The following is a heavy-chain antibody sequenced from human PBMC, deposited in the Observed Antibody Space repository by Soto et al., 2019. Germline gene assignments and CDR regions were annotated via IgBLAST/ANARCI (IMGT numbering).Heavy chain of an antibody. J-gene: IGHJ4*02. D-gene: IGHD2-21*02. V-gene: IGHV5-51*01. Sequence: PGESLKISCKASGYSFTSYWIAWVRQMPGKGLEWMGIIYPGDSDTRYSPSFQGQVTISADKSISTAYLQWSSLKASDTAMYYCARHAPCGGDCYSPFYYFDYWGQGTLVTVSS. CDR3: ARHAPCGGDCYSPFYYFDY. CDR1: GYSFTSYW. CDR2: IYPGDSDT.